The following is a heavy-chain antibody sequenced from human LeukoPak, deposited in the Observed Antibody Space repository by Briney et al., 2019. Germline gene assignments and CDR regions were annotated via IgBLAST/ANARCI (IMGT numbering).Heavy chain of an antibody. D-gene: IGHD3-16*01. CDR3: ARDEGGPVNY. Sequence: ASVNVSCKASGYTFTSHGISWVRQAPGQGLEWMGWISSNNGSTKYAQKFQGRVTMTTETSTSTAYMELRSLRSDDTAVYYCARDEGGPVNYWGQGTLVTVSS. V-gene: IGHV1-18*01. CDR1: GYTFTSHG. J-gene: IGHJ4*02. CDR2: ISSNNGST.